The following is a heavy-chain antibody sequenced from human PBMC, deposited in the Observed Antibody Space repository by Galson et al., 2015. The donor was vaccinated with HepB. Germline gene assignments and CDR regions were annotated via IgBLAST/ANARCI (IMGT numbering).Heavy chain of an antibody. J-gene: IGHJ5*01. V-gene: IGHV1-3*01. CDR2: INAGNGNT. Sequence: SVKVSCKASGYTFTSYAMHWVRQAPGQRLEWMGWINAGNGNTKYSQKFQGRVTITRDTSASTAYMELSSLRSEDTAVYYCAREVVLKYYYGSGSRINWFDPWGQGTLVTVSS. D-gene: IGHD3-10*01. CDR1: GYTFTSYA. CDR3: AREVVLKYYYGSGSRINWFDP.